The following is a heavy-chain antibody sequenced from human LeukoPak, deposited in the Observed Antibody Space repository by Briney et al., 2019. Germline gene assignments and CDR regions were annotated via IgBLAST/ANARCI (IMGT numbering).Heavy chain of an antibody. CDR2: IKSKTDGGTT. CDR1: GFTFDDYG. Sequence: GGSLRLSCAASGFTFDDYGMSWVRQAPGKGLEWVGRIKSKTDGGTTDYAAPVKGRFTISRDDSKNTLYLQMNSLKTEDTAVYYCTTDDYSYFDYWGQGTLVTVSS. D-gene: IGHD4-11*01. J-gene: IGHJ4*02. V-gene: IGHV3-15*01. CDR3: TTDDYSYFDY.